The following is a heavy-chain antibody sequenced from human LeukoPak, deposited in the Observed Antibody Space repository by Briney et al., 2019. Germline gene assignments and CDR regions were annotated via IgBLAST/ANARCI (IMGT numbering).Heavy chain of an antibody. CDR2: INHSGST. V-gene: IGHV4-34*01. Sequence: TPSETLSLTCAVYGGSFSGYYWSWIRQPPGKGLEWIGEINHSGSTNYNPSLKSRVTISVDTSKNQFSLKLSSVTAADTVVYYCARGYGDPHPLFDYWGQGTLVTVSS. CDR3: ARGYGDPHPLFDY. D-gene: IGHD4-17*01. J-gene: IGHJ4*02. CDR1: GGSFSGYY.